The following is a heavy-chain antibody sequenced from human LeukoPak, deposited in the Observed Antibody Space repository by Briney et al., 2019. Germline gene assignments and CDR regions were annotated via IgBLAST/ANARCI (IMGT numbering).Heavy chain of an antibody. CDR1: GGSMSSSSHY. CDR2: LYYSGRT. CDR3: ARDIYYDILTGYYRPYYFDY. V-gene: IGHV4-39*07. D-gene: IGHD3-9*01. J-gene: IGHJ4*02. Sequence: PSETLSLTCSVSGGSMSSSSHYWGWVRQPPGKELQWIGSLYYSGRTFYTPSLESRVTMSIDTSKNQFSLKLSSVTAADTAVYYCARDIYYDILTGYYRPYYFDYWGQGTLVTVSS.